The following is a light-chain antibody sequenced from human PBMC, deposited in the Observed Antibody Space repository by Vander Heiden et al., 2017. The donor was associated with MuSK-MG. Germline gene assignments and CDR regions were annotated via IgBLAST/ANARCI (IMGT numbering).Light chain of an antibody. CDR3: SSYTSSSNVI. CDR1: SSDVGGYNY. CDR2: DVI. V-gene: IGLV2-14*03. J-gene: IGLJ2*01. Sequence: QSALTQPASVSGSPGPSITISFPGTSSDVGGYNYVSWYQNHPSKAPKLMIYDVIKRPAGVSDRFSGSKSGNTASLTISGRQHEDEADYYCSSYTSSSNVIFGGGTKVTVL.